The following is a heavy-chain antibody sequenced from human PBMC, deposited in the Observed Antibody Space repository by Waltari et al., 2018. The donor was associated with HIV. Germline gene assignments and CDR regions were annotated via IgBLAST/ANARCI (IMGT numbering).Heavy chain of an antibody. CDR3: VRSHAGPYEYYILDV. CDR1: GDSVSSNTAA. J-gene: IGHJ6*02. Sequence: HLQQSGPGLVKPSQTLSLTCAISGDSVSSNTAAWNWIRQSPSRGLEWLGRTYYRAKWYHDYAVSMKSRITINPDTSKNQFYLQGNSVTPEDTAVYYCVRSHAGPYEYYILDVWGQGTTVTVSS. CDR2: TYYRAKWYH. D-gene: IGHD5-12*01. V-gene: IGHV6-1*01.